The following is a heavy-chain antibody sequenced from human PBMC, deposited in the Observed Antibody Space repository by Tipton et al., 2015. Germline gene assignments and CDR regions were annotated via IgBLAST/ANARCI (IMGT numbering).Heavy chain of an antibody. CDR1: GGSVSSGSAYH. CDR2: IDYSGTK. CDR3: ARDLEHGMDV. V-gene: IGHV4-61*01. D-gene: IGHD5-24*01. Sequence: GLVKPSETLSLTCTVSGGSVSSGSAYHWSWIRQPPGKGLEWIGNIDYSGTKNYNPSLESRVTISLDTSKNQFSLKLSSVTAADTAVYYCARDLEHGMDVWGQGTTVTVSS. J-gene: IGHJ6*02.